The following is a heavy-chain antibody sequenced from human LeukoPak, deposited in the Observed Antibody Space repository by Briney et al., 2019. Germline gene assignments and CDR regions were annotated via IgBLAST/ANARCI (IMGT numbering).Heavy chain of an antibody. V-gene: IGHV4-38-2*02. CDR3: ARRYGSGSSGTFDY. Sequence: SETLSLTCTVSGYSITSGYYWGWIRQPPGKGLEWIGSIYHSGSTHYNPSLNSRVTISVDTSKNQVSLKLRSVTAADTAVYYCARRYGSGSSGTFDYWGQGTLVTVSS. CDR2: IYHSGST. J-gene: IGHJ4*02. CDR1: GYSITSGYY. D-gene: IGHD3-10*01.